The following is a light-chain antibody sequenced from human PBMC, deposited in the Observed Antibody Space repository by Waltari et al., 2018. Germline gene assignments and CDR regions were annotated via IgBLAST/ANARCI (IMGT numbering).Light chain of an antibody. J-gene: IGKJ2*01. V-gene: IGKV1-5*03. CDR2: KAS. CDR3: QQFNSYPMYT. Sequence: DIQMTQSPSTVSASVGDRVTITCRASESISNWLAWYQQKPGKAPKVLIYKASSLESGVPSRFSGSGSGTEFTLTISSLQPDDFATYYCQQFNSYPMYTFGQGTKLEIK. CDR1: ESISNW.